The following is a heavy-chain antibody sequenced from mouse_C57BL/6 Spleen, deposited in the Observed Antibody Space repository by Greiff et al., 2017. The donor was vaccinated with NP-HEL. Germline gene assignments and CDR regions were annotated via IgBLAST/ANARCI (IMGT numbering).Heavy chain of an antibody. D-gene: IGHD2-1*01. CDR3: ARHEGNYADDFDN. CDR1: GYTFTEYT. Sequence: VQLQQSGAELVKPGASVKLSCKASGYTFTEYTIHRVKPRSGQGLAWIGWFYPGSGSIKSNEKFKDKAKLTADNSSSTVYMELSRLTSEDSAVDFWARHEGNYADDFDNWSQGATLTDSA. CDR2: FYPGSGSI. V-gene: IGHV1-62-2*01. J-gene: IGHJ2*01.